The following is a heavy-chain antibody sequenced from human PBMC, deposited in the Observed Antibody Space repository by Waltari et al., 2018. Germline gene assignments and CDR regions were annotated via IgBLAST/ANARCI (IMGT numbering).Heavy chain of an antibody. CDR3: ASSDYYDSSGYYSYFDY. CDR1: GGSFSGYY. J-gene: IGHJ4*02. D-gene: IGHD3-22*01. Sequence: QVQLQQWGAGLLKPSETLSLTCAVYGGSFSGYYWSWIRQPPGKGLEWIGEINHSGSTNYNPSLKSRVTISVDTSKNQFSLKLSSVTAADTAVYYCASSDYYDSSGYYSYFDYWGQGTLVTVSS. CDR2: INHSGST. V-gene: IGHV4-34*01.